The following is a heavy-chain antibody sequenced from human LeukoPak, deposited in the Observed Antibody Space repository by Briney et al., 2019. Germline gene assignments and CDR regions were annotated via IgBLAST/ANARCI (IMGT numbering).Heavy chain of an antibody. CDR2: ISPNSGAT. V-gene: IGHV1-2*02. Sequence: GASVKVSCKVSGYTLTELSMHWVRQAPGQGLEWMGWISPNSGATNYAQKFQGRVTMTRDTSISTAYMELSRLRSDDTAVYYCARDFRAAMVSDWFDPWGQGTLVTVSS. CDR1: GYTLTELS. D-gene: IGHD5-18*01. J-gene: IGHJ5*02. CDR3: ARDFRAAMVSDWFDP.